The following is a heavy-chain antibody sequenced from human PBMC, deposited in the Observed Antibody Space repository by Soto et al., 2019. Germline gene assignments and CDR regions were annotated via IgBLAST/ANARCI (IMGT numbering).Heavy chain of an antibody. CDR3: ARGGPSSKWLDP. V-gene: IGHV4-59*02. J-gene: IGHJ5*02. CDR2: IYNGGTT. Sequence: QVQLQESGPGLMKPSETLSLTCTVSGGSVSSYYWSWVRQPPGKRPEWIAYIYNGGTTNYNPSLESRLTISLDTSMNQFSLKLSSVTAADTAVYFCARGGPSSKWLDPWGQGIQVTVSS. CDR1: GGSVSSYY.